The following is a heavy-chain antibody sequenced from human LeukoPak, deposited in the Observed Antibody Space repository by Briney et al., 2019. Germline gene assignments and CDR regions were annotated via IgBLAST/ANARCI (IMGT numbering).Heavy chain of an antibody. CDR1: GFTFSSYW. CDR3: ASLRRLDPPRY. CDR2: IKQDGSEK. J-gene: IGHJ4*02. D-gene: IGHD6-6*01. Sequence: PGGSLRLSCAASGFTFSSYWMSWVRQAPGKGLEWVANIKQDGSEKYYVDSVKGRFTISRDNAKNSLYLQMNSLRAEDTAVYYCASLRRLDPPRYWGQGTLVTVSS. V-gene: IGHV3-7*01.